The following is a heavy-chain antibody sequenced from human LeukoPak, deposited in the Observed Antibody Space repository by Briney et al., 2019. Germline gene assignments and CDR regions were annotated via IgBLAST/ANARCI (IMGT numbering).Heavy chain of an antibody. CDR3: ARDRATLDY. D-gene: IGHD2/OR15-2a*01. CDR1: GFTFRSYW. Sequence: GGSLRLSCAASGFTFRSYWMSWVRQAPGKGLEWVANIKQDGSEKYYVDSVKGRFTISRDNAKNSLHLQMKSLRAEDTAVYYCARDRATLDYWGQGTLVTVSS. J-gene: IGHJ4*02. CDR2: IKQDGSEK. V-gene: IGHV3-7*01.